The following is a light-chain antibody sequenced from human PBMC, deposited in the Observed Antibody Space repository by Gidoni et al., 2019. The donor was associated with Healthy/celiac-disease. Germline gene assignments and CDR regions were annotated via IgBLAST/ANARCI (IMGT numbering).Light chain of an antibody. V-gene: IGLV7-46*01. CDR3: LLSYSGARV. CDR2: DTS. Sequence: QAVVTQEPSLTVSPGGTVTLTCGSSTGAVTSGHYPDWFQQKPGHAPRTLIYDTSNKHSWTPARFSGSLLVGKAALTLSGAQPEDEAEYYCLLSYSGARVFGTGTKVTVL. CDR1: TGAVTSGHY. J-gene: IGLJ1*01.